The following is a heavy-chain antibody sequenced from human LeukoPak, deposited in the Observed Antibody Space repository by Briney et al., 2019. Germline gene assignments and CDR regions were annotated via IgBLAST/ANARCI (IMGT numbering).Heavy chain of an antibody. CDR3: VSPRGFSYGYFDY. J-gene: IGHJ4*02. Sequence: PSETLSLTCTVSGGSISSSSYYWGWIRQPPGKGLEWIGNIYYSGTTYYNPSLKSRVTISADTSKNQFSLTLGSVSATDTAVYYCVSPRGFSYGYFDYWGQGTLVTVSS. CDR2: IYYSGTT. V-gene: IGHV4-39*01. CDR1: GGSISSSSYY. D-gene: IGHD5-18*01.